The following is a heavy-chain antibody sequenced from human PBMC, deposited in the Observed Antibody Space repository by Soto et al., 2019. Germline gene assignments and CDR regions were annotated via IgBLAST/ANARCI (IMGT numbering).Heavy chain of an antibody. CDR1: GYTFPTYA. J-gene: IGHJ4*02. CDR3: AREVTTVSRFDY. Sequence: QVPLVQSGAEVKKPGASVKVSCKASGYTFPTYAIHWVRQAPGQRLEWMGWINPGTGSAIYSQMFQGRVTISRDTSASTAYMELDSLRSEDTAVYYCAREVTTVSRFDYWGQGTLVTVSS. D-gene: IGHD4-17*01. CDR2: INPGTGSA. V-gene: IGHV1-3*01.